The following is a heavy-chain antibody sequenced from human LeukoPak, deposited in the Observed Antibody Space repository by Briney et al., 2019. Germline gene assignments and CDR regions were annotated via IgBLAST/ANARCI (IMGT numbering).Heavy chain of an antibody. CDR2: MNPNSGNT. J-gene: IGHJ4*02. CDR3: AAAPRRIAVAGTGYY. CDR1: GYTFTRYD. Sequence: GASVKVSCKASGYTFTRYDINWVRQATGQGLEWMGWMNPNSGNTGYAQKFQSRVTMTRNTSISTAYMELSSLRSEDTVVYYCAAAPRRIAVAGTGYYWGQGTLVTVSS. D-gene: IGHD6-19*01. V-gene: IGHV1-8*01.